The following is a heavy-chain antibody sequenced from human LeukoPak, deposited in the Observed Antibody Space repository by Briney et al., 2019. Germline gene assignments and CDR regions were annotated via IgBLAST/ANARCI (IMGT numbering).Heavy chain of an antibody. Sequence: SETLSLTCTVSGGSISSYYWSWIRQPAGKGLEWIGRIYTSGSTNYNPSLKSRVTMSVDTSKNQFSLKLSSVTAADTAVYYCARGHPTGWFGELYGYYYYYGMDVWGLGTTVTVSS. D-gene: IGHD3-10*01. CDR3: ARGHPTGWFGELYGYYYYYGMDV. CDR1: GGSISSYY. V-gene: IGHV4-4*07. J-gene: IGHJ6*02. CDR2: IYTSGST.